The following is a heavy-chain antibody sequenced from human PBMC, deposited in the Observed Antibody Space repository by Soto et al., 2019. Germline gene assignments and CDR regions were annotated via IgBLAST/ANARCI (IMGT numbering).Heavy chain of an antibody. V-gene: IGHV1-69*06. Sequence: QVQLVQSGAEVKKPGSSVKVSCKASGGTFSSSAISWVRQAPGQGLEWMGAIIPVFGTAHYAQKFQGRVTLTDDKHTSTASMELSRLRAEDTAVNYCARERPERGKDVRGQGTTVTVSS. CDR1: GGTFSSSA. CDR3: ARERPERGKDV. J-gene: IGHJ6*02. CDR2: IIPVFGTA. D-gene: IGHD6-25*01.